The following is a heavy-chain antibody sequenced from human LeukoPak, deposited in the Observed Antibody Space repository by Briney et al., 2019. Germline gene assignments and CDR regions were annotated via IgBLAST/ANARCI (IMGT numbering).Heavy chain of an antibody. V-gene: IGHV3-49*03. CDR3: TRVHIVVVTATHAFDI. Sequence: GGSLRLSCTASGFTFGDYAMSWFRQAPGKGLEWVGLIRSKAYGGTTEYAASVKGRFTISRDDSKSIAYLQMNSLKTEDTAVYYCTRVHIVVVTATHAFDIWGQGTMVTVSS. CDR1: GFTFGDYA. CDR2: IRSKAYGGTT. J-gene: IGHJ3*02. D-gene: IGHD2-21*02.